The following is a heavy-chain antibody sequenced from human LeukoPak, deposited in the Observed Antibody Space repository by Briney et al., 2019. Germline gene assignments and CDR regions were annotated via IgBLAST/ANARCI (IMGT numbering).Heavy chain of an antibody. CDR1: GFTFGDYA. J-gene: IGHJ4*02. V-gene: IGHV3-49*04. Sequence: GGSLRLSCTASGFTFGDYAMDWVRQAPGEALEWVGFIRPKTYGGATEYAASLKGRFTISRDDSQGIAYLHMNSLKTEDTAVYFCARQQLAGWTFLDYWGQGALVTVSS. D-gene: IGHD1-1*01. CDR2: IRPKTYGGAT. CDR3: ARQQLAGWTFLDY.